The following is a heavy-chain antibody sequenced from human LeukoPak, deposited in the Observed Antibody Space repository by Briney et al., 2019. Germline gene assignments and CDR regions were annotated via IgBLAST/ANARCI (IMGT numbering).Heavy chain of an antibody. CDR2: IYADAGT. CDR1: GFPISSNY. V-gene: IGHV3-53*01. D-gene: IGHD3-10*01. CDR3: ARWMGSYYYYYMDV. J-gene: IGHJ6*03. Sequence: GGSLRLSCAVSGFPISSNYMTWVRQAPGKGLECVSVIYADAGTYYAGSVKGRFTTSRDTSKNTVFLQMNSLRAEDTAVYYCARWMGSYYYYYMDVWGKGTTVTISS.